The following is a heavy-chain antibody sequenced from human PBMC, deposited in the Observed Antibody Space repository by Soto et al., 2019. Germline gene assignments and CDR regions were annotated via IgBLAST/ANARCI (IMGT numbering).Heavy chain of an antibody. CDR3: TRDWSAEIWTPVDL. CDR2: SSYDTDTK. J-gene: IGHJ3*01. V-gene: IGHV3-30-3*01. Sequence: QLQLVESGGGVVQPEKSLRLSCEASGFTFSAFDMHWVRQSPGKGLEWVATSSYDTDTKYYANSVKGRFTITRDNSRNTQDLQMNGLRAEYTAMYYCTRDWSAEIWTPVDLGGQGTMVVVSS. D-gene: IGHD1-1*01. CDR1: GFTFSAFD.